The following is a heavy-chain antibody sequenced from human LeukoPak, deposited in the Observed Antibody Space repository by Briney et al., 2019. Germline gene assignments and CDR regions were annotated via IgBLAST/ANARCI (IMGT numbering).Heavy chain of an antibody. D-gene: IGHD2-2*01. CDR3: ARGVFSTSCFHY. V-gene: IGHV3-21*01. Sequence: GGSLRLSCAASGFTFSSYSMNWVRQAPGKGLEWVSSISSSSSYIYYADSVKGRFTISRDNAKNSLYLQMNSLRAEDTAVYYCARGVFSTSCFHYWGQGTLVTVSS. CDR2: ISSSSSYI. J-gene: IGHJ4*02. CDR1: GFTFSSYS.